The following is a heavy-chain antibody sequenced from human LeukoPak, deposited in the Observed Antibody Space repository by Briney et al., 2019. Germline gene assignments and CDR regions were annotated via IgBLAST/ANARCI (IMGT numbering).Heavy chain of an antibody. V-gene: IGHV3-74*01. D-gene: IGHD4-17*01. J-gene: IGHJ4*02. Sequence: PGGSLRLSCVASGFTFSYFWMHWFRQTPGKGLVWVSRTNTDGSYSSYADSVKGRFTISRDNVRNTLYLQMSSLRAEDSAVYYCARDFDGPRASDYWGQGISVTVSS. CDR2: TNTDGSYS. CDR3: ARDFDGPRASDY. CDR1: GFTFSYFW.